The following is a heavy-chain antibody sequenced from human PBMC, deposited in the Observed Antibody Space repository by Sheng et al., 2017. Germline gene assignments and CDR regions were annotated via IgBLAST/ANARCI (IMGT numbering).Heavy chain of an antibody. J-gene: IGHJ4*02. V-gene: IGHV3-23*01. CDR3: ANNFDF. Sequence: EVQVWESGGGLVQPGGSLRLSCTAFGFPFSSYAMTWVRQPPGKGLEWVSAISGSGDSTYYADSVKGRFTISRDNSKSTVYLQMISLRADDTAVYYCANNFDFWGPGTLVTVSS. CDR1: GFPFSSYA. CDR2: ISGSGDST.